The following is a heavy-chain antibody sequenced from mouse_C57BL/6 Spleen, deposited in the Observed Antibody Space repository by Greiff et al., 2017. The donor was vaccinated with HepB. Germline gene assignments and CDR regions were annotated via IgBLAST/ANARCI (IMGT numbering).Heavy chain of an antibody. D-gene: IGHD2-4*01. J-gene: IGHJ3*01. CDR2: IDPENGDT. V-gene: IGHV14-4*01. Sequence: EVKLVESGAELVRPGASVKLSCTASGFNIKDDYMPWVKQRPEQGLEWIGWIDPENGDTEYASKFQGKAAITADTSSNTAYLQLSSLTSEDTAVYYCTTGKYYDYPAWFAYWGQGTLVTVSA. CDR1: GFNIKDDY. CDR3: TTGKYYDYPAWFAY.